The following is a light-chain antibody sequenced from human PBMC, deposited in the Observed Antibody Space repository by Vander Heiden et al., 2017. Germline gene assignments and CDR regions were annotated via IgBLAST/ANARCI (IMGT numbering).Light chain of an antibody. CDR1: SIGSKS. J-gene: IGLJ2*01. V-gene: IGLV3-21*02. CDR2: DNR. CDR3: QVWDSISDVGV. Sequence: SYVLTQPPSASVPPGQTATITCGGNSIGSKSVQWSQQRPGQAPVLVAYDNRDRPSGIPERISGSNSGNTATLTISRVEAGDEADYYCQVWDSISDVGVFGGGTKLTVL.